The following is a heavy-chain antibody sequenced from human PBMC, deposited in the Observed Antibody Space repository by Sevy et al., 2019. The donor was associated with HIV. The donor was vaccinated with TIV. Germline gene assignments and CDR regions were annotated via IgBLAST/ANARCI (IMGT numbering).Heavy chain of an antibody. CDR2: ISSGSSYI. CDR1: GFTFSYYD. D-gene: IGHD3-22*01. J-gene: IGHJ4*02. V-gene: IGHV3-21*04. Sequence: GGSLRLSCAASGFTFSYYDMNWVRQAPGKGLEWVSSISSGSSYIFYADSVKGRFTISSDNAKNSLYLQMNSLRAEDTAVYYCASPLNYYDSPSAYWGQGTLVTVSS. CDR3: ASPLNYYDSPSAY.